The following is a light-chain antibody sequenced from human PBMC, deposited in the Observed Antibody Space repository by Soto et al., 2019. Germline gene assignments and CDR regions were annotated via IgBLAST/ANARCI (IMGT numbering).Light chain of an antibody. CDR1: QSVSSSY. Sequence: EIVLTQSPGTLSLSPGERATLSCRASQSVSSSYLAWYQQKPGQAPRLLIYDASSRATGIPDRFSGSGSGTDFTLTISRLEPEDFAVYYCQQYGSSPRVFGQGTKVDIK. J-gene: IGKJ1*01. CDR3: QQYGSSPRV. V-gene: IGKV3-20*01. CDR2: DAS.